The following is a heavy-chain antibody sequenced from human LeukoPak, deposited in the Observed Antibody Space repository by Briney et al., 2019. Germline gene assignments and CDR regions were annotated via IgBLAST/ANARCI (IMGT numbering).Heavy chain of an antibody. V-gene: IGHV3-23*01. CDR2: ISGSGGST. J-gene: IGHJ6*02. D-gene: IGHD1-26*01. CDR1: GFTFSSYA. Sequence: PGGSLRLSCAASGFTFSSYAMSWVRQAPGKGLEWVSSISGSGGSTYYADSVKGRFTISRDNSKNTLYLQMNSLRAEDTAVYYCASYLTSIPSGMDVWGQGTTVTVSS. CDR3: ASYLTSIPSGMDV.